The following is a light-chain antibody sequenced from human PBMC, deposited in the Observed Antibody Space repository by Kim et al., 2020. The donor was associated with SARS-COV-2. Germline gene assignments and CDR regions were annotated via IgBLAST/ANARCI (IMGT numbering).Light chain of an antibody. CDR3: QFYDSSNVV. CDR2: EDY. Sequence: GMTVPIYCSGSSGSTARNSVQWYQQRPGSAPTTVIYEDYQRPSGVPDRFSGSIDSTSNSASLTISGLKTEDEADYYCQFYDSSNVVFGGGTQLTVL. CDR1: SGSTARNS. V-gene: IGLV6-57*02. J-gene: IGLJ3*02.